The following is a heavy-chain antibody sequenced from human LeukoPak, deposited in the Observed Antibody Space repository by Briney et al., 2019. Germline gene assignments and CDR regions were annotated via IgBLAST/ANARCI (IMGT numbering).Heavy chain of an antibody. Sequence: SETLSLTCAVYGGSFSGYYWGWIRQPPGKGLEWIGEINHSGSTNSNPSLKSRVTISVDTSKNQFSLKLSSVTAADTAVYYCARRLLGYCSGGSCYSGYFQHWGQGTLVTVSS. CDR1: GGSFSGYY. D-gene: IGHD2-15*01. CDR2: INHSGST. J-gene: IGHJ1*01. V-gene: IGHV4-34*01. CDR3: ARRLLGYCSGGSCYSGYFQH.